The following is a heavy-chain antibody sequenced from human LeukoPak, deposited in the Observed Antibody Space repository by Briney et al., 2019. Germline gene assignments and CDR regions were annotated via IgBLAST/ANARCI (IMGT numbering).Heavy chain of an antibody. CDR1: GFTFGDYA. CDR2: ISGSGGST. D-gene: IGHD6-19*01. Sequence: PGGSLRLSCTASGFTFGDYAMSWVRQAPGKGLEWVSAISGSGGSTYYADSVKGRFTISRDNSKNTLYMQMNSLIAEDTADYYCAKVGGGSGWYFDYWGQGTLVTVSS. V-gene: IGHV3-23*01. CDR3: AKVGGGSGWYFDY. J-gene: IGHJ4*02.